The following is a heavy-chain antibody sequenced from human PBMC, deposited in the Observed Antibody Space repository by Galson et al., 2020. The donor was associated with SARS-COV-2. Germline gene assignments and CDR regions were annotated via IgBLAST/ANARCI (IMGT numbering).Heavy chain of an antibody. V-gene: IGHV3-48*02. CDR2: ISPSSGTK. Sequence: GGSLRLSCAASGFTFSNYGMNWVRQAPGKGLEWVSYISPSSGTKNYAGSVKGRFTISRDNAKNSLYLQMNSLRDEDTAMYYCAIAIHSYAYGGLDFWGQGTLVTVSS. CDR1: GFTFSNYG. J-gene: IGHJ4*02. CDR3: AIAIHSYAYGGLDF. D-gene: IGHD3-16*01.